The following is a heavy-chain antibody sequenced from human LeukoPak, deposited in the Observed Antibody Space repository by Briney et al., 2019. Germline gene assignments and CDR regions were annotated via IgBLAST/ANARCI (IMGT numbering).Heavy chain of an antibody. CDR1: GLSFSIYW. V-gene: IGHV3-74*01. CDR3: AKDPGLLWFGSDAFDI. D-gene: IGHD3-10*01. J-gene: IGHJ3*02. Sequence: GGSLRLSCAASGLSFSIYWIHWVRQAPGEGLVWVSRINSDGSSTTYADSVKGRFSISRDNAKNTVYLQMNSLRAEDTAVYYCAKDPGLLWFGSDAFDIWGQGTMVTVSS. CDR2: INSDGSST.